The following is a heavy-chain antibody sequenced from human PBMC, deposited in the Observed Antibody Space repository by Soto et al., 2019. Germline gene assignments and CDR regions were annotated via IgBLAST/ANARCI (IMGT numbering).Heavy chain of an antibody. CDR3: AVYGGKIHFSYYGMDV. V-gene: IGHV1-69*06. Sequence: KPPAASVKVSCNASGGTFSSYAISWVRQAPGQGLEWMGGIIPIFGTANSAQKFQGSVTITADKSTSTAYMELSSLRSEDTAVYYCAVYGGKIHFSYYGMDVWGQGITVNVS. CDR1: GGTFSSYA. CDR2: IIPIFGTA. J-gene: IGHJ6*02. D-gene: IGHD2-15*01.